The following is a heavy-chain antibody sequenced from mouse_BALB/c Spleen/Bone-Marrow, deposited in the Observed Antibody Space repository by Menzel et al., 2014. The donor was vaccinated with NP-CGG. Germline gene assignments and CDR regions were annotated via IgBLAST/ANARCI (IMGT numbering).Heavy chain of an antibody. Sequence: QVQLKESGAELVRPGASVTLSCKAAGFTFTDYEMHWVKQTPVHGLEWIGGIDPETGGTAYNQKFQGKATLTADKSSNTAYMGLRRLTFEDAAVYFCTSRTHFYRYDDGFTYWGQGTLVTVSA. CDR2: IDPETGGT. CDR3: TSRTHFYRYDDGFTY. D-gene: IGHD2-14*01. J-gene: IGHJ3*01. V-gene: IGHV1-15*01. CDR1: GFTFTDYE.